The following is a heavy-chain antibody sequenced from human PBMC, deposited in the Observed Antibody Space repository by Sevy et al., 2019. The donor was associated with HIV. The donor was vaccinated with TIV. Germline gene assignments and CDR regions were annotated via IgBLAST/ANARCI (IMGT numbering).Heavy chain of an antibody. CDR1: GFTFSTYG. D-gene: IGHD1-26*01. CDR2: ILYDGIKK. V-gene: IGHV3-30*03. Sequence: GGSLRLSCSASGFTFSTYGMHWDRQAPGKGLEWVAVILYDGIKKYYGDSVKGRFTISRDNSKNTLSLQMDSLRAEDTAIYYCARDQRSGAYSTDFDYWGQGILVTVSS. CDR3: ARDQRSGAYSTDFDY. J-gene: IGHJ4*02.